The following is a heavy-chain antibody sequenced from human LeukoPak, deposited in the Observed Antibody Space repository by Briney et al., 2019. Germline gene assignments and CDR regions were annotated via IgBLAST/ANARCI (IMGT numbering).Heavy chain of an antibody. Sequence: GGSLRLSCAASGFTFTHYGFHWVRQAPGKGLEWVALIWVDGTMKHYADSVRGRFTISRENYKNSLYLEMNSLKTEDTAVYYCVLVIVPAAVWHFDVWGRGTLVTVSS. CDR3: VLVIVPAAVWHFDV. J-gene: IGHJ2*01. CDR1: GFTFTHYG. V-gene: IGHV3-33*01. CDR2: IWVDGTMK. D-gene: IGHD2-2*01.